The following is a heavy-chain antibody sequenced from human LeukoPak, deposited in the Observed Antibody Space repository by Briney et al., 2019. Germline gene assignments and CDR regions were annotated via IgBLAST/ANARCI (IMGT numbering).Heavy chain of an antibody. J-gene: IGHJ4*02. CDR1: GYTFTSYG. CDR2: ISAYNGNT. Sequence: ASVKVSCKASGYTFTSYGISWVRQAPGQGLEWMGWISAYNGNTNYAQKLQGRVTMTTDTSTSTAYMELRSLRSDDTAVYYCARVPLDGYNSQGNLDYWGQGTLVTVSS. CDR3: ARVPLDGYNSQGNLDY. V-gene: IGHV1-18*01. D-gene: IGHD5-24*01.